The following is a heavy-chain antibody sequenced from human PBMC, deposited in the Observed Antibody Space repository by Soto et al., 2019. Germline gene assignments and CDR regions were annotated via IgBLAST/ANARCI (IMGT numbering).Heavy chain of an antibody. V-gene: IGHV3-7*05. CDR1: GFTFSSYW. CDR3: ARDFAPYSSSWYGWGGTYYYYYYGMDV. CDR2: IKQDGSEK. J-gene: IGHJ6*02. Sequence: GGSLRLSCAASGFTFSSYWMSWVRQAPGKGLEWVANIKQDGSEKYYVDSVKGRFTISRDNAKNSLYLQMNSLRAEDTAVYYCARDFAPYSSSWYGWGGTYYYYYYGMDVWGQGTTVTVSS. D-gene: IGHD6-13*01.